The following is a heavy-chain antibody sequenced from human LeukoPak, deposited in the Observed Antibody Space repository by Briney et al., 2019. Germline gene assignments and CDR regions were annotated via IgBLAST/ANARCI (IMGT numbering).Heavy chain of an antibody. Sequence: SETLSLTCTVSGGSINGYFWSWMRQPAGKGLEWIGRILTNGNTDYNPSLNSLVTMSMDTSRNQFSLKLRSVSAADTAVYYCARSARVEPGTGYYFDSWGRGTLVTVSS. D-gene: IGHD2-15*01. CDR3: ARSARVEPGTGYYFDS. CDR1: GGSINGYF. J-gene: IGHJ4*02. V-gene: IGHV4-4*07. CDR2: ILTNGNT.